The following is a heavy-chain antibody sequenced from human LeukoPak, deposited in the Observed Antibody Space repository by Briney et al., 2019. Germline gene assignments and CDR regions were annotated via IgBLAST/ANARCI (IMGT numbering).Heavy chain of an antibody. D-gene: IGHD3-9*01. CDR1: GFTVSSNY. V-gene: IGHV3-53*01. CDR2: IYSGAST. J-gene: IGHJ3*02. Sequence: GGSLRLSCAASGFTVSSNYMSWVRQAPGKGLEWVSVIYSGASTYYADSVKGRFNISRENSKNTLYLEINSLRAEDKAVYYCASVFYDILTGYYPRENDAFDIWGQGTMVTVSS. CDR3: ASVFYDILTGYYPRENDAFDI.